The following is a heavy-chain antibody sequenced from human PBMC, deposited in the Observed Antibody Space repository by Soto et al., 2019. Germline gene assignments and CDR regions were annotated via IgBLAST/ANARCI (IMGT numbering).Heavy chain of an antibody. CDR1: GYTFTSYD. CDR3: AGPPRGGVFDY. D-gene: IGHD3-10*01. CDR2: MNPNSGNT. V-gene: IGHV1-8*01. J-gene: IGHJ4*02. Sequence: QVQLVQSGAELKKPGASVKVSCKSSGYTFTSYDFNWVRQAPGQGPEWMGWMNPNSGNTGYAQKFQGRVTKIGDTSINTAKMERGALTSTDTAVNYGAGPPRGGVFDYGAPGPLAPFSS.